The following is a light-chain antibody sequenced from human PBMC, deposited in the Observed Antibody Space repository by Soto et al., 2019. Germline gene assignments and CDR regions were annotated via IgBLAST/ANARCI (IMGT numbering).Light chain of an antibody. Sequence: QSVLTQPASVSGSPGQSITTSCTGTTSDVGGYDYVSWYQQHPGQAPKLLIYDVTKRPSGVPDRFSGSKSGNTASLTISGLQAEDEADYYCCSYAGSYSYVFGTGTKVTVL. CDR3: CSYAGSYSYV. CDR2: DVT. J-gene: IGLJ1*01. V-gene: IGLV2-11*01. CDR1: TSDVGGYDY.